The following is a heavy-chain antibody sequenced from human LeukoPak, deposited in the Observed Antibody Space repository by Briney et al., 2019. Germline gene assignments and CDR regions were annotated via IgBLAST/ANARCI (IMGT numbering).Heavy chain of an antibody. CDR3: ARATYSRYWYFDP. J-gene: IGHJ2*01. CDR1: GFTVSGNH. D-gene: IGHD1-26*01. Sequence: GGSLRLSCAASGFTVSGNHMSWVRQSPEKGLEWVASVESSTDMVYANSVKGRLTISRDNSKNTVSLQVNSLRAEDTAMYYCARATYSRYWYFDPWGRGTLVTVSS. V-gene: IGHV3-66*01. CDR2: VESSTDM.